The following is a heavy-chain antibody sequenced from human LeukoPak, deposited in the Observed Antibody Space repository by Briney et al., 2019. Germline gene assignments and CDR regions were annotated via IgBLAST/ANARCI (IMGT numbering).Heavy chain of an antibody. CDR3: AKRGVVIRVILVGFHKEAYYFDS. Sequence: PGGSLRLSCAASGFTFNRNAISWVRQAPGKGLEWVAGISDSGGSTNYADSVKGRFTISRDNPKNTLYLQMNSLRAEDTAVYFCAKRGVVIRVILVGFHKEAYYFDSWGQGALVTVSS. CDR2: ISDSGGST. J-gene: IGHJ4*02. D-gene: IGHD3-22*01. CDR1: GFTFNRNA. V-gene: IGHV3-23*01.